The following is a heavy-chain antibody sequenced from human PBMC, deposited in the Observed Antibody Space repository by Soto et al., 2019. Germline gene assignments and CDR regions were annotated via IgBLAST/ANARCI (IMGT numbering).Heavy chain of an antibody. V-gene: IGHV5-51*01. CDR3: ARHRSSSWSTIDY. Sequence: GESLKISCKGSGYSFTSYWISWVRQMPGKGLEWMGIIYPGDSDTRYSPSFQGQVTISADKSISTAYLQWSSLKASDTAMYYCARHRSSSWSTIDYWGQGTLVTVSS. D-gene: IGHD6-13*01. J-gene: IGHJ4*02. CDR1: GYSFTSYW. CDR2: IYPGDSDT.